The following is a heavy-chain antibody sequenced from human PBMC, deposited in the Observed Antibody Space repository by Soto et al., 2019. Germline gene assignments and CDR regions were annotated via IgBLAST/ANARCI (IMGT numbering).Heavy chain of an antibody. CDR2: ISGGGGNS. D-gene: IGHD1-26*01. CDR3: ATDDSGYYKSLDS. CDR1: GFTFNAYA. V-gene: IGHV3-23*01. J-gene: IGHJ4*02. Sequence: EVQLLESGGGLVQSGGSLRLSCVASGFTFNAYAVNWVRRAPGKGLEWVASISGGGGNSYYADSVKSRFTIARDNSKNTVYLHMKSLRGEDTAVYHCATDDSGYYKSLDSWGQGTLVTVSS.